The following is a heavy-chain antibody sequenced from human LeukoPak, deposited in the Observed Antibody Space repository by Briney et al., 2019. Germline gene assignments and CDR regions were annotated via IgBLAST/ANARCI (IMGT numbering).Heavy chain of an antibody. Sequence: ASVKVSCKVSGYTLTELSMHWVRQAPGKGLEWMGGFDPEDGETIYAQKFQGRVTITRDTSASTAYMELSSLRSEDTAVYYCARDRGYDFWSGYYDYWGQGTLVTVSS. CDR3: ARDRGYDFWSGYYDY. V-gene: IGHV1-24*01. D-gene: IGHD3-3*01. CDR1: GYTLTELS. CDR2: FDPEDGET. J-gene: IGHJ4*02.